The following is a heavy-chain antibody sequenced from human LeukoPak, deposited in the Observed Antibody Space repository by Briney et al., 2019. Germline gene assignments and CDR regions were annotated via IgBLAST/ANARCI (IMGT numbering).Heavy chain of an antibody. CDR1: GFTFSNYG. Sequence: GGSLRLSCAASGFTFSNYGMSWVRQAPGKGLEWVSAISGSGGSTYYADSVKGRFTISRDNSKNTLYLQMNSLRAEDTAAYYCAKVDMVRGVIFRFDPWGQGILVTVSS. V-gene: IGHV3-23*01. D-gene: IGHD3-10*01. J-gene: IGHJ5*02. CDR3: AKVDMVRGVIFRFDP. CDR2: ISGSGGST.